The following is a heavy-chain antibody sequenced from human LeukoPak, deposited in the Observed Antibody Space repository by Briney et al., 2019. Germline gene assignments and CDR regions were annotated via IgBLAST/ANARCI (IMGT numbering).Heavy chain of an antibody. J-gene: IGHJ4*02. Sequence: GGSLRLSCAASGFTFTTYGMNWVRQAPGKGLEWVSGITTSGGTYYADSVKGRFTISRDNSKNTLYLQMNSLRAEDTAVYYCAKAVLLWFGELYYWGQGTLVTVSS. CDR3: AKAVLLWFGELYY. D-gene: IGHD3-10*01. CDR1: GFTFTTYG. CDR2: ITTSGGT. V-gene: IGHV3-23*01.